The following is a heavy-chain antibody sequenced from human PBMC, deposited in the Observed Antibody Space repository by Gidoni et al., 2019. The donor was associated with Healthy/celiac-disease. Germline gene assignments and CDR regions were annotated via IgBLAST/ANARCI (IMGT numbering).Heavy chain of an antibody. CDR1: GGSFSGNY. CDR3: ARGRIAVAGPADFDY. CDR2: NNHSGST. V-gene: IGHV4-34*01. Sequence: QVQLQQWVAGLLKPSATLSLTCAVYGGSFSGNYWSGVSQPPGKGLGWIGENNHSGSTNYNPSLKSRVTISVDTSKNQFSLKLSSVTAADTAVYYCARGRIAVAGPADFDYWGQGTLVTVSS. D-gene: IGHD6-19*01. J-gene: IGHJ4*02.